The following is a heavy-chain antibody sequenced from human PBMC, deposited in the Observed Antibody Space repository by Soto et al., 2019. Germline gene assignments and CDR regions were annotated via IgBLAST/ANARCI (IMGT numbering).Heavy chain of an antibody. V-gene: IGHV4-34*01. CDR1: GGSISDYY. CDR3: AREVYVWGSYRYARDAFDI. Sequence: SETLSLTFAVYGGSISDYYWSWIRQPPGKGLEWIGEIDHSGTTNYNPSLKSRATISVDTSKKQFSLKLSSVTAADTAAYYCAREVYVWGSYRYARDAFDIWGRGTVVTVSS. J-gene: IGHJ3*02. CDR2: IDHSGTT. D-gene: IGHD3-16*02.